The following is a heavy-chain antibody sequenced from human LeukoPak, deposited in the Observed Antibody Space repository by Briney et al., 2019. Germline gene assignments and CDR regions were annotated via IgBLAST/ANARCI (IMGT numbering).Heavy chain of an antibody. CDR3: TTDPPYYGSRN. D-gene: IGHD3-10*01. V-gene: IGHV3-15*01. CDR2: IKSKTDGGTT. CDR1: GFTFSNYA. J-gene: IGHJ4*02. Sequence: GGSLRLSCAASGFTFSNYAMSWVRQAPGKGLEWVGRIKSKTDGGTTDYAAPVKGRFTISRDDSKNTLYLQMNSLKTEDTAVYYCTTDPPYYGSRNRGQGTLVTVSS.